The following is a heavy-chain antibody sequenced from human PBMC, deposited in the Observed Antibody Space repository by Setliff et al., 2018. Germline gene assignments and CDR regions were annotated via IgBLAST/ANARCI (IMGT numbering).Heavy chain of an antibody. CDR1: GFTFSSYA. D-gene: IGHD5-18*01. V-gene: IGHV3-23*01. J-gene: IGHJ4*02. Sequence: PGGSLRLPCAASGFTFSSYAMSWVRQAPGKGLEWVSAISGSGGSTYYADSVKGRFTISRDNSKNTLYLQMNSLRAEDTAVYYCAKGGTIQLWFAIHQNFDYSGQGTLVTVSS. CDR2: ISGSGGST. CDR3: AKGGTIQLWFAIHQNFDY.